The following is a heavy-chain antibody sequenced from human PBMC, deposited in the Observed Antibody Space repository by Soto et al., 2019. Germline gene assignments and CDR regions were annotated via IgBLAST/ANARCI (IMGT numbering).Heavy chain of an antibody. CDR1: GFTFSAYG. CDR2: ISHDGTNK. CDR3: AKDEYYYSRSGYYIFDS. Sequence: GGSLRLSCEVSGFTFSAYGMHWVHQAPGKGLEWVAAISHDGTNKNYGDSVKGRFTISRDNSKKTLYLQMNSLRPEDTALYYCAKDEYYYSRSGYYIFDSWGQGTLVTVSS. V-gene: IGHV3-30*18. J-gene: IGHJ4*02. D-gene: IGHD3-22*01.